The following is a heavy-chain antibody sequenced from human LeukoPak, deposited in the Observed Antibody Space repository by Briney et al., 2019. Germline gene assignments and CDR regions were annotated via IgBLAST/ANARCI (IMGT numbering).Heavy chain of an antibody. D-gene: IGHD6-13*01. CDR2: IKQDGSEK. CDR3: ARVDSSSWSSYYYYMDV. V-gene: IGHV3-7*01. J-gene: IGHJ6*03. Sequence: GGSLRLSCAASGFTFSSFEMNWVRQAPGKGLEWVANIKQDGSEKYYVDSVKGRFTISRDNAKNSLYLQMNSLRAEDTAVYYCARVDSSSWSSYYYYMDVWGKGTTVTISS. CDR1: GFTFSSFE.